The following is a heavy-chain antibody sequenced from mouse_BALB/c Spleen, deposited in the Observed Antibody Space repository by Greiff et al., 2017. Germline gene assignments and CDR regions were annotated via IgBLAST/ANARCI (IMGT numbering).Heavy chain of an antibody. D-gene: IGHD2-3*01. CDR2: IYPGNVNT. Sequence: QVQLQQSGPELVKPGASVRISCKASGYTFTSYYIHWVKQRPGQGLEWIGWIYPGNVNTKYNEKFKGKATLTADKSSSTAYMQLSSLTSEDSAVYFCARFDAGFAYWGQGTLVTVSA. J-gene: IGHJ3*01. V-gene: IGHV1S56*01. CDR1: GYTFTSYY. CDR3: ARFDAGFAY.